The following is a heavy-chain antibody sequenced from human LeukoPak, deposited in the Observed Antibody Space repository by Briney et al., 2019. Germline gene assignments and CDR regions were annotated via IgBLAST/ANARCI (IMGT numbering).Heavy chain of an antibody. D-gene: IGHD3-10*01. J-gene: IGHJ4*02. Sequence: PSQTLSLTCTVSGGSISSGGYYWSWIRQPPGKGLEWIGYIYHSGSTYYNPSLKSRVTISVDRSKNQFSLKLSSVTAADTAVYYCARDQRGVGFGESIGFYFDYWGQGTLVTVSS. V-gene: IGHV4-30-2*01. CDR2: IYHSGST. CDR3: ARDQRGVGFGESIGFYFDY. CDR1: GGSISSGGYY.